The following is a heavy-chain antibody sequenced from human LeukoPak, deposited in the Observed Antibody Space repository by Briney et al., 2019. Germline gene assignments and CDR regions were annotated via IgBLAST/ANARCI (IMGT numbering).Heavy chain of an antibody. D-gene: IGHD4-11*01. CDR3: ARDNYGGGYAFDI. J-gene: IGHJ3*02. Sequence: PSETLSLTCTVSGGSISSSSYYWGWIRQPPGKGLEWIGSIYYSGSTYYNPSLKSRVTISVDTSKNQFSLKLSSVTAADTAVYYCARDNYGGGYAFDIWGQGTMVTVSS. CDR2: IYYSGST. CDR1: GGSISSSSYY. V-gene: IGHV4-39*07.